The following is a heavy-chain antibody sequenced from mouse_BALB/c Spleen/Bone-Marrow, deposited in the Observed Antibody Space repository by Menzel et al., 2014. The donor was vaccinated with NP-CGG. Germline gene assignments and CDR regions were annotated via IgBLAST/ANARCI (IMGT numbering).Heavy chain of an antibody. CDR2: INPSNGRT. Sequence: VQLQHSGAELVKPGASVELSCKASGYTFTSYWMHWVKQRPGQGLEWIGEINPSNGRTNYNEKFKSKATLTVDKSSSTAYMQLSSLTAADTADNYCPTPHYDHWGRGTTRPVAS. V-gene: IGHV1S81*02. J-gene: IGHJ2*01. CDR1: GYTFTSYW. CDR3: PTPHYDH.